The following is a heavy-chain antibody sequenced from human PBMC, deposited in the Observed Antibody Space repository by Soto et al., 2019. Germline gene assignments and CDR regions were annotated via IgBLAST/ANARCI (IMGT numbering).Heavy chain of an antibody. Sequence: GGSLRLSCAASGFTFSSYAMHWVRQAPGKGLEWVAVISYDGRNKYYAGSVKGRFTISRDNSKNTLYLQMNSLRAEDTAVYYCAREIERLLDYWGQGTLVTVSS. D-gene: IGHD3-3*01. CDR2: ISYDGRNK. CDR1: GFTFSSYA. V-gene: IGHV3-30*04. J-gene: IGHJ4*02. CDR3: AREIERLLDY.